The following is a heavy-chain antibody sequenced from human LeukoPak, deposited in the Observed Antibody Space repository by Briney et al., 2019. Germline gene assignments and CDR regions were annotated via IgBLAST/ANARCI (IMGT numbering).Heavy chain of an antibody. D-gene: IGHD6-6*01. V-gene: IGHV3-72*01. CDR1: GLTFSDHN. CDR3: ASSIAARLGIYYMDV. Sequence: GGSLRLSCAASGLTFSDHNMDWVRQAPGKGLELVGRTKNKVNSYTTEYAASVKGRFTISRDDSEKSVYLQMNSLKTEDTAVYYCASSIAARLGIYYMDVWGKGTTVTVSS. CDR2: TKNKVNSYTT. J-gene: IGHJ6*03.